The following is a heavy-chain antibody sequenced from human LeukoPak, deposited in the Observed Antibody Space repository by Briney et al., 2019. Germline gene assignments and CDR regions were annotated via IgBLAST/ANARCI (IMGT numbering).Heavy chain of an antibody. CDR1: GFTFNYYY. J-gene: IGHJ5*02. Sequence: PGGSLRLSCAASGFTFNYYYMSWIRQAPGKGLEWLSYINIGGTNTHYADSVKGRFTISRDNAKKSLYLEMNNLRAEDTAVYYCATDGAGFDTWGQGVVVTVSS. CDR2: INIGGTNT. V-gene: IGHV3-11*01. CDR3: ATDGAGFDT.